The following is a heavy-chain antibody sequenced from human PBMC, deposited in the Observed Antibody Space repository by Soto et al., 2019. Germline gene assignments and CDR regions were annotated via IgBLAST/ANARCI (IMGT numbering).Heavy chain of an antibody. V-gene: IGHV3-23*01. CDR3: ARYMVRCPVRGIDP. D-gene: IGHD3-10*01. CDR1: GFVFVNYA. Sequence: EVQLLESGGGLVQPGGSLRLSCEASGFVFVNYAMSWVRQAPGKGLEWVSAISDSGDHTHYADSVKGRFTISRDNSKNTAYRQMSSLTGEDTAVYYCARYMVRCPVRGIDPWGQGILVTVSS. CDR2: ISDSGDHT. J-gene: IGHJ5*02.